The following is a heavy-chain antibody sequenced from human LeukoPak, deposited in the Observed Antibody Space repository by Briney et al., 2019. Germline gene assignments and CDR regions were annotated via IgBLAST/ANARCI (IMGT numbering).Heavy chain of an antibody. D-gene: IGHD6-6*01. CDR2: IYYSGST. J-gene: IGHJ3*02. CDR3: ARRSIAHDAFDI. V-gene: IGHV4-39*01. CDR1: GGSISSSSYY. Sequence: SETLSLTYTVSGGSISSSSYYWGWIRQPPGKGLEWIGCIYYSGSTYYNPSLKSRVTISVDTSKNQFSLKLSSVTAADTAVYYCARRSIAHDAFDIWGQGTMVTVSS.